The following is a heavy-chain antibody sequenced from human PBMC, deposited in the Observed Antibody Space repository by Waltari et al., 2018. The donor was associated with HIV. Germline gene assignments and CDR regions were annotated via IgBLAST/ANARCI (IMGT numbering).Heavy chain of an antibody. D-gene: IGHD3-3*01. CDR1: GGSISSSSYS. CDR2: IYYSGST. Sequence: QLQLQESGPGLVKPSETLSLTCTVSGGSISSSSYSWGWIRQPPGKGLEWIGSIYYSGSTYYNPSLKSRVTISVDTSKNQFSLKLSSVTAADTAVYYCASVRFLEWLLWGQGTLVTVSS. CDR3: ASVRFLEWLL. V-gene: IGHV4-39*07. J-gene: IGHJ4*02.